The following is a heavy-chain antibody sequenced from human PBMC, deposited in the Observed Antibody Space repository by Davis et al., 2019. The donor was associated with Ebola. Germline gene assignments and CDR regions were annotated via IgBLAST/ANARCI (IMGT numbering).Heavy chain of an antibody. V-gene: IGHV1-69*13. Sequence: SVKVSCKASGGTFNTYSINWVRQAPGPGLEYMGGLIPLIGAANYAQKFQGRVTITADESTNTAYMELSGLTSDDTAVSSCAQGAGGFSGVSCPPLHRDWGQGTLVTVSS. J-gene: IGHJ4*02. D-gene: IGHD2-15*01. CDR3: AQGAGGFSGVSCPPLHRD. CDR2: LIPLIGAA. CDR1: GGTFNTYS.